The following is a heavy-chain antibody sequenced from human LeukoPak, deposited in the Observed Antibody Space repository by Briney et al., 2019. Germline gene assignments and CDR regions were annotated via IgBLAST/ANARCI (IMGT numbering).Heavy chain of an antibody. CDR3: ARHVRGSWHFDY. V-gene: IGHV4-39*01. CDR1: GGSISSSSYY. CDR2: IYYSGST. Sequence: SETLSLTCTVSGGSISSSSYYWGWIRQPPGKGLERIGSIYYSGSTYYNPSLKSRVTISVDTSKNQFSLKLSSVTAADTAVYYCARHVRGSWHFDYWGQGTLVTVPS. J-gene: IGHJ4*02. D-gene: IGHD6-13*01.